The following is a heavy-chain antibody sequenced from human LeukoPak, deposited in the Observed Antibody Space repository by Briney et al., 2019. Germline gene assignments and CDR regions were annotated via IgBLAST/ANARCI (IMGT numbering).Heavy chain of an antibody. CDR1: GGSISSYC. Sequence: SETLSLTCTVSGGSISSYCWSWIRQSPGKGLEWIGSMYYTGSTNYNPSLRSRVTISVDTSRNQFSLKLRSVTAADTAVYYCARVTHYYGSGSYPYWGQGTLVTVSS. D-gene: IGHD3-10*01. V-gene: IGHV4-59*08. CDR2: MYYTGST. J-gene: IGHJ4*02. CDR3: ARVTHYYGSGSYPY.